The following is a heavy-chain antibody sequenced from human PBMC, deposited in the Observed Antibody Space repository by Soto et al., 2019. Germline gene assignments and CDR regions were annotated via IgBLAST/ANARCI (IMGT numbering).Heavy chain of an antibody. D-gene: IGHD5-18*01. CDR1: GGSISSSSYY. Sequence: SETLSLTCTVSGGSISSSSYYWGWIRQPPGKGLEWIGSIYYSGSTYYNPSLKSRVTISVDTSKNQFSLKLSSVTAADTAVYYCATNYRGYSYGGEEYYFDYWGQGTLVTVSS. J-gene: IGHJ4*02. CDR2: IYYSGST. CDR3: ATNYRGYSYGGEEYYFDY. V-gene: IGHV4-39*01.